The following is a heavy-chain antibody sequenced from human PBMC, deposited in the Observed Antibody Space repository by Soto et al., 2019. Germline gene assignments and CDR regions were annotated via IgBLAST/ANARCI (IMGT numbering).Heavy chain of an antibody. CDR3: AKDSGGSGSYYILHFDY. V-gene: IGHV3-23*01. CDR1: GFTFSSYA. D-gene: IGHD3-10*01. Sequence: EVQLLESGGGLVQPGGSLRLSCAASGFTFSSYAMSWVRQAPGKGLEWVSAISGSGGSTYYADSVKGRFTISRDNSKNTLYLQMNSLRAEDTAVYYCAKDSGGSGSYYILHFDYWGQGTLVTVSS. CDR2: ISGSGGST. J-gene: IGHJ4*02.